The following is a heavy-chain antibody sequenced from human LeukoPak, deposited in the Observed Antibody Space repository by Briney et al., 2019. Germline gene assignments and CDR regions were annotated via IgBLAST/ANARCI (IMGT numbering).Heavy chain of an antibody. Sequence: SETLSLTCTVSGGSISSYYWGWIRQPPGKGLEWIGSIYYSGSTYYNPSLKSRVTISVDTSKNQFSLKLSSVTAADTAVYYCATPFSGHMDVWGKGTTVTVSS. CDR1: GGSISSYY. D-gene: IGHD3-10*01. CDR2: IYYSGST. V-gene: IGHV4-39*07. J-gene: IGHJ6*03. CDR3: ATPFSGHMDV.